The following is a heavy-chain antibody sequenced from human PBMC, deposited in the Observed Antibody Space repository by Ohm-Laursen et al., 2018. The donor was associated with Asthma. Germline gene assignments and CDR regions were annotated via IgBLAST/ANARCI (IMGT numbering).Heavy chain of an antibody. V-gene: IGHV4-39*01. Sequence: GTLSLTCSVSGGSISTTIYYWAWMRQPPGKGLEWIGSISYTGRIYYNPSLKSRVTTSLDTSRDQFSLKLRSVTAADTAVYYCARGLGGIHRWLSYQIDKWGQGTQVTVSS. D-gene: IGHD5-18*01. CDR2: ISYTGRI. CDR1: GGSISTTIYY. J-gene: IGHJ4*02. CDR3: ARGLGGIHRWLSYQIDK.